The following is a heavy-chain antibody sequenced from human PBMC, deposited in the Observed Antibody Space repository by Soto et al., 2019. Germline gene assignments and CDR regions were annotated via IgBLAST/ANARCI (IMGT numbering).Heavy chain of an antibody. CDR3: ARESSSWALDY. Sequence: GGSLRLSCAASGFTVNNYAMSWVRQAPGKGLEWVSAVGGSTDSTYYAGSVRGRFTISRDTSKNTLSLQLNNLRAEDSAVYYCARESSSWALDYWGQGTLVTVSS. CDR1: GFTVNNYA. J-gene: IGHJ4*02. CDR2: VGGSTDST. V-gene: IGHV3-23*01. D-gene: IGHD6-13*01.